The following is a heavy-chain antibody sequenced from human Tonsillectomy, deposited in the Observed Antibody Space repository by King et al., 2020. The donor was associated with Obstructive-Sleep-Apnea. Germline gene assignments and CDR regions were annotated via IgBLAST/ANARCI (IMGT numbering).Heavy chain of an antibody. J-gene: IGHJ4*02. Sequence: VQLVESGGGLVQAGGSLRLSCTASVLTVSSNYMSWVRQAPGKGLEWVSVIYIVGSTSYADAVKGRFTMSRHNSKNTVYLQMNSLRTEDTAVYFCARGSGNYYDSSGYYYPFDYWGQGTLVTVSS. D-gene: IGHD3-22*01. CDR3: ARGSGNYYDSSGYYYPFDY. V-gene: IGHV3-53*04. CDR1: VLTVSSNY. CDR2: IYIVGST.